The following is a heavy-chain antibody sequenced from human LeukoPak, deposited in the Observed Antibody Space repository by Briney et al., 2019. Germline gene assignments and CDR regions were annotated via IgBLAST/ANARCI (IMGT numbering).Heavy chain of an antibody. CDR3: AREISRFGI. V-gene: IGHV3-66*01. J-gene: IGHJ4*02. CDR1: AFNFSGNY. CDR2: IYIGGTT. D-gene: IGHD3-16*01. Sequence: GGSLRPSCVDSAFNFSGNYMTWVRQAPGKRLEWVSAIYIGGTTYYADSVKGRFTISRDNPKSTLYLQMHSLRAEDTAVYYCAREISRFGIWGQGTLVTVSS.